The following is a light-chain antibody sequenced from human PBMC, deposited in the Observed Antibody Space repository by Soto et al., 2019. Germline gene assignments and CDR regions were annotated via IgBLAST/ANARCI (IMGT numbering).Light chain of an antibody. CDR1: SSNIGSNT. CDR2: SNN. Sequence: QSLLTQPPSASGTPGQRVTISCSGSSSNIGSNTVNWYQQLPGTAPKLVIYSNNQRPSGVPDRFSGSKSGTSAFLAISGLQSEDEADYYCVAWDDSLNGYVVFGGGTKVTVL. CDR3: VAWDDSLNGYVV. J-gene: IGLJ2*01. V-gene: IGLV1-44*01.